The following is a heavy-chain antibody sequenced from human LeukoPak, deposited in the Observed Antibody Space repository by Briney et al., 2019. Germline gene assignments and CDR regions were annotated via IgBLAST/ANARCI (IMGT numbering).Heavy chain of an antibody. CDR3: ARVMTGWFGELLPQGFDP. Sequence: ASVKVSCKVSGYTLTELSMHWVRQAPGKGLEWMGGFDPEDGETIYAQKFQGRVTMTEDTSTDTAYMELSSLRSEDTAVYYCARVMTGWFGELLPQGFDPWGQGTLVTVSS. CDR2: FDPEDGET. J-gene: IGHJ5*02. V-gene: IGHV1-24*01. CDR1: GYTLTELS. D-gene: IGHD3-10*01.